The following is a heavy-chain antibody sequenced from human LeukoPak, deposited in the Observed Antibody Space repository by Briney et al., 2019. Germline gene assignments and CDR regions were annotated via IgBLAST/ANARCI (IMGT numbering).Heavy chain of an antibody. D-gene: IGHD3-10*01. CDR1: GFTISSYG. J-gene: IGHJ6*02. CDR3: ARDLNPYYYGSGSSYGMDV. V-gene: IGHV3-33*01. CDR2: IWYDGSNK. Sequence: GGSLRLSCAASGFTISSYGMHWVRQAPGKGLEWGEVIWYDGSNKYYADSVKGRFTISRDNSKNTLYLQMNSLRAEDTAVYYCARDLNPYYYGSGSSYGMDVWGQGTTVTVSS.